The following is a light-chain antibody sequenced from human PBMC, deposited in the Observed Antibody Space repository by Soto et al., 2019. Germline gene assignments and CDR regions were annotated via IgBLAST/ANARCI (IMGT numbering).Light chain of an antibody. CDR2: GAS. CDR3: LQYNNWPIT. Sequence: EIVMTQSPATLSVSPGERATLSCSASQSVSSNLAWYQQKPGQAPRLLIYGASTRATGIPARFSGSGSGTEFTLTISSLQSEDFAVYYCLQYNNWPITFGQGTRLEIK. J-gene: IGKJ5*01. V-gene: IGKV3-15*01. CDR1: QSVSSN.